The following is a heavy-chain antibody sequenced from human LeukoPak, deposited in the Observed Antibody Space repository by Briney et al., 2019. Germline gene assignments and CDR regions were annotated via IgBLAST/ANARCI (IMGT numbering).Heavy chain of an antibody. CDR1: GGSISSYY. Sequence: SETLSLTCTVSGGSISSYYWSWIRQPPGKGLEWIGYIYYSGSTNYNPSLKSRVTISVDTSKNQFSLKLSSLTAADTAVYYCAGGPNSSGWYYWFDPWGQGTLVTVSS. CDR2: IYYSGST. D-gene: IGHD6-19*01. J-gene: IGHJ5*02. CDR3: AGGPNSSGWYYWFDP. V-gene: IGHV4-59*01.